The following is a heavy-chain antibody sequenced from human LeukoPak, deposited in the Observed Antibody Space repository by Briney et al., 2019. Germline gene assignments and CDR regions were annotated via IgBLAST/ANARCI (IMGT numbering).Heavy chain of an antibody. J-gene: IGHJ4*02. D-gene: IGHD2-8*02. CDR2: ITGSGGRT. V-gene: IGHV3-23*01. CDR3: ADIVPGARD. CDR1: GLTFTSSA. Sequence: GGSLRLSCVASGLTFTSSAMSWVRQAPGRGLEWVSAITGSGGRTYYAGSVKGRFTISRDNAKNTLYLQMNSLRVEDTAVYYCADIVPGARDWGQGTLVTVSS.